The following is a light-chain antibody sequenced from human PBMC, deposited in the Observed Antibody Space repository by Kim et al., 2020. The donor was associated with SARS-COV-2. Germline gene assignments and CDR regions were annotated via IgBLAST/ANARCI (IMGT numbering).Light chain of an antibody. J-gene: IGLJ3*02. CDR3: ASWDDRLNGMV. V-gene: IGLV1-44*01. CDR2: TNT. CDR1: SSNIGSNI. Sequence: QSVLTQPPSVSGPPGQWVTISCSGSSSNIGSNIVNWFQQLPETAPQLIIYTNTKRPSGVPDRFSGSKSGTSASLAISGLQSEDEADYYCASWDDRLNGMVFGGGTQLTVL.